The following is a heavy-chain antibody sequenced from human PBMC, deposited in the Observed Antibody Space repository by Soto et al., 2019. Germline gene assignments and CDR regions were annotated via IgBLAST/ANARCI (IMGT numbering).Heavy chain of an antibody. CDR2: TKTDGTT. J-gene: IGHJ3*02. CDR3: VRDMRPVPWYGGISSAFDM. V-gene: IGHV3-74*01. D-gene: IGHD3-10*01. Sequence: GGSLRLSCAVSGFTFSRHWIHWVRQAPGQGLVWVSRTKTDGTTSFADSVRGRFTISRDNAENTLYLQMNSLRAEDTAVYYCVRDMRPVPWYGGISSAFDMWGQGTMVTVSS. CDR1: GFTFSRHW.